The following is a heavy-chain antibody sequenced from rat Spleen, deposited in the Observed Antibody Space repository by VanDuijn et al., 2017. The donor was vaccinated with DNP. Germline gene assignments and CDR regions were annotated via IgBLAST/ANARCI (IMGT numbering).Heavy chain of an antibody. V-gene: IGHV2-32*01. Sequence: VQLKESGPGLVKPSETLSLTCTVSGFSLTNYHVSWVRQPPGKGLEWMGVIWGDGSTAYNSTLKSRLSISRDTSKSQVFLKMSSLKTEDTATYYCARVDTIYWGQGVMVTVSS. CDR3: ARVDTIY. J-gene: IGHJ2*01. CDR1: GFSLTNYH. CDR2: IWGDGST. D-gene: IGHD2-1*01.